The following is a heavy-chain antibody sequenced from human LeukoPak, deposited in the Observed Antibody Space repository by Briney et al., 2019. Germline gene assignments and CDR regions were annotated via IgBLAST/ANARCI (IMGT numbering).Heavy chain of an antibody. CDR1: GGSISSYY. V-gene: IGHV4-59*01. D-gene: IGHD6-19*01. CDR3: ARDLYSSGWYGGIDY. CDR2: IYYSGST. Sequence: SETLSLTCTVSGGSISSYYWSWIRQPPGKGLEWIGYIYYSGSTNYNPSLKSRVTISVDTSKNQFSLKLSSVTAADTAVYYCARDLYSSGWYGGIDYWGQGTLVTVSS. J-gene: IGHJ4*02.